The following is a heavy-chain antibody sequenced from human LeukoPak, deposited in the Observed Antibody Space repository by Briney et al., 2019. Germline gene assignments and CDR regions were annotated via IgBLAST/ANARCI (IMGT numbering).Heavy chain of an antibody. CDR1: GYTFTDYY. D-gene: IGHD3-3*01. CDR3: ARHTTIFGVAIIDI. V-gene: IGHV1-2*02. CDR2: MHPNSGGT. J-gene: IGHJ3*02. Sequence: ASVKVSCKASGYTFTDYYMHWLRQAPGQGLEWMGWMHPNSGGTNYARKFQGRVTTTRDTSISTAYMDLSSLRSDDTAVYYCARHTTIFGVAIIDIWGQGTMVTVSS.